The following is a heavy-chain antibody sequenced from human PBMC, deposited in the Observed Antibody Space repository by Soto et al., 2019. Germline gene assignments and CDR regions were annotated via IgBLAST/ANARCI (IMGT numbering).Heavy chain of an antibody. D-gene: IGHD3-22*01. CDR2: IYYSGST. V-gene: IGHV4-31*03. J-gene: IGHJ5*02. CDR3: ARDHYYDSSGYRSAQRFDP. CDR1: GGSISSGGYY. Sequence: SETLSLTCTVSGGSISSGGYYWSWIRQHPGKGLEWIGYIYYSGSTYYNPSLKSRVTISVDTSKNQLSLKLSSVTAADTAVYYCARDHYYDSSGYRSAQRFDPWGQGTLVTVSS.